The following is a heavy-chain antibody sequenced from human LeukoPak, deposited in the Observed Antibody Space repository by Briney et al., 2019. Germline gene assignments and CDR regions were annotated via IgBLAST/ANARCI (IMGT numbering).Heavy chain of an antibody. CDR3: ARTKPLTAHWYFDL. V-gene: IGHV1-69*05. CDR1: GGTFSSYA. Sequence: GASVKVSCKASGGTFSSYAISWVRQAPGQGLEWMGGIIPIFGTANYAQKFQGRVTITTDESTSTAYMELSSLRSEDTAVYYCARTKPLTAHWYFDLWGRGTLVTVSS. D-gene: IGHD2-21*02. J-gene: IGHJ2*01. CDR2: IIPIFGTA.